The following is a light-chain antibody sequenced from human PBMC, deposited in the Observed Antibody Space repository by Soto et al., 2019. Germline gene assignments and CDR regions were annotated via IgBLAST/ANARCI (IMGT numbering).Light chain of an antibody. Sequence: DIQMTQSPSTLSASVGDRVTITCRASQSISSWLAWYQHKPGEAPKLLISQAPILESGVPPRFSGSGSGTEFTLTITSLQPEDFTTYFCQQYTTYWTFGQGTKVDIK. V-gene: IGKV1-5*03. J-gene: IGKJ1*01. CDR1: QSISSW. CDR2: QAP. CDR3: QQYTTYWT.